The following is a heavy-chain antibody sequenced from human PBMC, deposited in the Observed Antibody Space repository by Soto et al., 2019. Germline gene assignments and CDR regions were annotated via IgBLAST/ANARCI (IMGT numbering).Heavy chain of an antibody. D-gene: IGHD6-19*01. CDR2: INQDGSEK. CDR1: GFTFNMYW. Sequence: EVQLVESGGNLVQPGGSLRLSCAASGFTFNMYWMSWVRQAPGKGPEWVTNINQDGSEKYYVDSVKGRFTSSRDNAENSVHLQMNSLRGEDTAVYYCARDGGWPLPINMWGQGTLVTVSS. V-gene: IGHV3-7*01. CDR3: ARDGGWPLPINM. J-gene: IGHJ3*02.